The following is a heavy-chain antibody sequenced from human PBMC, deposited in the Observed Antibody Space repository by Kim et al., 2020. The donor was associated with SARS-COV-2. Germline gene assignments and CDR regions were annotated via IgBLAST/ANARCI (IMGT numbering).Heavy chain of an antibody. V-gene: IGHV4-34*01. CDR3: ARGLITMIVPDAFDI. D-gene: IGHD3-22*01. CDR1: GGSFSGYY. CDR2: INHSGST. J-gene: IGHJ3*02. Sequence: SETLSLTCAVYGGSFSGYYWSWIRQPPGKGLEWIGEINHSGSTNYNPSLKSRVTISVDTSKNQFSLKLSSVTAADTAVYYCARGLITMIVPDAFDIWGQGTMVTVSS.